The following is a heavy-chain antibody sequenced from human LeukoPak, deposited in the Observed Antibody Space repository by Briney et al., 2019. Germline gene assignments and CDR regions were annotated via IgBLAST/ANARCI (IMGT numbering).Heavy chain of an antibody. V-gene: IGHV1-69*05. D-gene: IGHD3-22*01. J-gene: IGHJ4*02. CDR1: GYAFTNYV. CDR3: ASSQLHYYDSSGYPVN. CDR2: IIPIFGTA. Sequence: SVKVSCKASGYAFTNYVISWVRQTPGQGLEWMGGIIPIFGTANYAQKFQGRVTITTDESTSTAYMELSSLRSEDTAVYYCASSQLHYYDSSGYPVNWGQGTLVTVSS.